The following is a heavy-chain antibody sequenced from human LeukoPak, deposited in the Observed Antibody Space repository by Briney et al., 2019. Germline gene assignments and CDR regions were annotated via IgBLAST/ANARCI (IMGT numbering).Heavy chain of an antibody. Sequence: PGGSLRLSCAASGFTFSSYGMHWVRQAPGKGLEWVAVIWYDGSNKYYADSVKGRFTISRDNSKNTLYLQMNSLRAEDTAVYYCAKDRSITMVWGVMNYWGQGTLVTVSS. V-gene: IGHV3-33*06. CDR1: GFTFSSYG. D-gene: IGHD3-10*01. J-gene: IGHJ4*02. CDR2: IWYDGSNK. CDR3: AKDRSITMVWGVMNY.